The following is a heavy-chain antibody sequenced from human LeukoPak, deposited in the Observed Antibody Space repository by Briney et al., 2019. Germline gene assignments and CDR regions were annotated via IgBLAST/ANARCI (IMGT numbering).Heavy chain of an antibody. V-gene: IGHV3-48*01. Sequence: GGSLRLSCAASGFTFSSYSMNWVRQAPGKGLEWVSYISSSSSTIYYADSVKGRFTISRDNAKNSLYLQMNSLRAEDTAVYYCARNSGSYYRGHFDYWGQGTLVTVSS. CDR1: GFTFSSYS. CDR3: ARNSGSYYRGHFDY. CDR2: ISSSSSTI. J-gene: IGHJ4*02. D-gene: IGHD1-26*01.